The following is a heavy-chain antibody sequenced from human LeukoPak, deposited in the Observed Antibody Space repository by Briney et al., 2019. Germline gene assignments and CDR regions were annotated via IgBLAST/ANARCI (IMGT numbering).Heavy chain of an antibody. CDR1: GDSISSSSFF. CDR2: VYSENT. CDR3: AKSNGYGLIDI. J-gene: IGHJ3*02. V-gene: IGHV4-39*07. D-gene: IGHD3-22*01. Sequence: SETLSLTCTVSGDSISSSSFFWGWIRQPPGKGLEWIGAVYSENTYYNPSLKSRVSISVDTSKNQFSLTMSSVTAADTAVYYCAKSNGYGLIDIWGQGTMVTVSS.